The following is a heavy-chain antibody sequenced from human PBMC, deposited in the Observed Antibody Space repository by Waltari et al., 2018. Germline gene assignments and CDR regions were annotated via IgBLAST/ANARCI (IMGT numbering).Heavy chain of an antibody. CDR1: GGSISSSSYY. Sequence: QLQLQESAPGLVKPSETLSLPSTVFGGSISSSSYYCCWIRQPPGQGLEWIGSSYYSGSTYYNPSRKSRVTISVDTAKNQFSLKLSSVTAADTAVYYCARNLACSSTSCHGEGYFQHWGQGTLVTVSS. J-gene: IGHJ1*01. CDR2: SYYSGST. CDR3: ARNLACSSTSCHGEGYFQH. D-gene: IGHD2-2*01. V-gene: IGHV4-39*01.